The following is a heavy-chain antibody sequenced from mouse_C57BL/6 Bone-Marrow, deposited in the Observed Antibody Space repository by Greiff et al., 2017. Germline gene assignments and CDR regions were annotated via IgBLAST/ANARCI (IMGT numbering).Heavy chain of an antibody. Sequence: QVQLKQSGAELVRPGTSVKVSCKASGYAFTNYLIEWVKQRPGQGLEWIGVINPGSGGTNYNEKFKGKATLTAYKSSSTAYMQLSSLTSEDSAVYFCAKLGPYYYAMDYWGQGTSVTVSS. J-gene: IGHJ4*01. CDR2: INPGSGGT. V-gene: IGHV1-54*01. CDR1: GYAFTNYL. D-gene: IGHD4-1*01. CDR3: AKLGPYYYAMDY.